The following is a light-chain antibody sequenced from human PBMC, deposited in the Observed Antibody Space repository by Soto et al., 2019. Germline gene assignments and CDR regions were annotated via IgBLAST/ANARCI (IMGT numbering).Light chain of an antibody. CDR1: QIVSTTY. CDR2: GSS. CDR3: QQYGTSPMYT. Sequence: EIVLTQSPGTLSLSPGERATLSCRASQIVSTTYLAWYQQKPGQAPRLLIYGSSSRAPGIPDRFSGSGSGTDFILTISRLEPDDFAVYYCQQYGTSPMYTFGQGTKLEI. V-gene: IGKV3-20*01. J-gene: IGKJ2*01.